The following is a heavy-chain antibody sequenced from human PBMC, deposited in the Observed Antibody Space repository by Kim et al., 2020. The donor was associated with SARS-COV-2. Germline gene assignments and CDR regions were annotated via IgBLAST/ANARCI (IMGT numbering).Heavy chain of an antibody. Sequence: KGRYTISRDTCKNTMYLQMNSLRAEDTAVYYCAKVSRIVVVPGGWSAFDIWGQGTMVTVSS. CDR3: AKVSRIVVVPGGWSAFDI. J-gene: IGHJ3*02. V-gene: IGHV3-23*01. D-gene: IGHD2-2*01.